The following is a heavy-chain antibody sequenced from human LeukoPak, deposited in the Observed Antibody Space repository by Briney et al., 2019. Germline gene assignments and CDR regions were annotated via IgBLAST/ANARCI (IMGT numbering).Heavy chain of an antibody. V-gene: IGHV3-7*01. Sequence: GGSLRLSCAASGFTFSSYWMSWVRQAPGKGLEWVANIKQDGSEKYYVDSVKGRFTISRDNAKNSLYLQMNSLRAEDTAVYYCARARGVGATKKYYGMDAWGQGTTVTVSS. D-gene: IGHD1-26*01. CDR3: ARARGVGATKKYYGMDA. CDR1: GFTFSSYW. CDR2: IKQDGSEK. J-gene: IGHJ6*02.